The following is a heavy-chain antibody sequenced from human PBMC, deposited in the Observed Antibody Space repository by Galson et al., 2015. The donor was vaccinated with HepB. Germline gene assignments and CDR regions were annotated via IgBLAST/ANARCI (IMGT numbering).Heavy chain of an antibody. CDR2: IKSDGSST. D-gene: IGHD1-1*01. CDR1: GFTFSSYW. CDR3: ARWAAGTGAFDI. V-gene: IGHV3-74*01. J-gene: IGHJ3*02. Sequence: LILSCAASGFTFSSYWMYWVRQAPGKGLVWVSRIKSDGSSTSYADSVKGRFTISRDNAKNTLYLQMNSLRAEDTAVYYCARWAAGTGAFDIWGQGTMVTVSS.